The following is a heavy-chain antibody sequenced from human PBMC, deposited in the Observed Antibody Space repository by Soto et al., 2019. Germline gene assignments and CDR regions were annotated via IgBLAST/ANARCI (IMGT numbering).Heavy chain of an antibody. CDR2: ISWDGGST. J-gene: IGHJ6*01. CDR3: ARMVRGDYYYYYGMDV. V-gene: IGHV3-43*01. D-gene: IGHD3-10*01. Sequence: GGSLRLSCAASGFTFDDYTMHWVRQAPGKGLEWVSLISWDGGSTYYADSVKGRFTISRDNSKNSLYLQMNSLRTEDTALYYRARMVRGDYYYYYGMDVWGQGTTVTVSS. CDR1: GFTFDDYT.